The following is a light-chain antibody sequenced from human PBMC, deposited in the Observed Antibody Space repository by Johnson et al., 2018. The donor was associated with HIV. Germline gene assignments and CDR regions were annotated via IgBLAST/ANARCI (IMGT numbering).Light chain of an antibody. CDR3: GTWDNSLSTGAF. Sequence: QSVLTQPPSVSAAPGQKVTISCSGSNSNIGYNCVSWYQQLPGTAPKLLIYENNERPSGIPDRFSGSKSGTSATLGIAGLQTGDEADYYCGTWDNSLSTGAFFGTVTKVTVL. CDR1: NSNIGYNC. V-gene: IGLV1-51*02. CDR2: ENN. J-gene: IGLJ1*01.